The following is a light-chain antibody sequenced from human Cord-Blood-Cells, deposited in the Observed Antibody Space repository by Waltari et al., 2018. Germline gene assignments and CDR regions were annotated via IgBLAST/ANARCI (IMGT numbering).Light chain of an antibody. J-gene: IGLJ1*01. CDR3: QSYDSSRYV. V-gene: IGLV1-40*01. CDR2: GNS. Sequence: QSVLTQPPSVSGAPGQRVTISCTGSSSNIGAGYDVHWYQQIPGTAPKLLIYGNSNRPSGVPDRFSGSKSGTSASLAITGLQAEDEADYYCQSYDSSRYVFGTGTKVTVL. CDR1: SSNIGAGYD.